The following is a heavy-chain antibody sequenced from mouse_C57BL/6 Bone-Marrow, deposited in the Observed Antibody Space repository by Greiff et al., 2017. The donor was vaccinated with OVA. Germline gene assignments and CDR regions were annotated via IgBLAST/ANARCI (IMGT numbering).Heavy chain of an antibody. CDR1: GYTFTSYW. D-gene: IGHD1-1*01. CDR3: ARRYYGSSWYFDV. Sequence: QVQLQQPGAELVKPGASVKMSCKASGYTFTSYWITWVKQRPGQGLEWIGDIYPGSGSTNYNEKFKSKATLTVDTSSSTAYMQLSSLTSEDSAAYYCARRYYGSSWYFDVWGTGTTVTVSS. J-gene: IGHJ1*03. V-gene: IGHV1-55*01. CDR2: IYPGSGST.